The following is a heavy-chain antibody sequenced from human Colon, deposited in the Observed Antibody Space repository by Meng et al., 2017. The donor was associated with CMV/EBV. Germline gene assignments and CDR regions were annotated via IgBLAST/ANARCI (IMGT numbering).Heavy chain of an antibody. V-gene: IGHV3-21*06. CDR3: ARDAHRRGY. J-gene: IGHJ4*02. Sequence: GESLKISCAASGFTFSDYAFNWVRQAPGKGLEWVSSIHSSGDYIYYADSLRGRFTVSRDNAKNSLFLHMNSLRAEDTAVYYCARDAHRRGYWGQGTLVTVSS. CDR2: IHSSGDYI. CDR1: GFTFSDYA.